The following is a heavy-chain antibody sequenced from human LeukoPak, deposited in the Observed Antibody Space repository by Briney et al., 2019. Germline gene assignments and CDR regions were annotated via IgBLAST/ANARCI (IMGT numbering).Heavy chain of an antibody. CDR3: AKDISGGEGPFDY. CDR2: ISWDGGST. CDR1: GFTFDDYA. V-gene: IGHV3-43D*03. Sequence: GGSLRLSCAASGFTFDDYAMHWVRQAPGKDLEWVSLISWDGGSTYYADSVKGRFTISRDNSKNSLYLQMNSLRAEDTALYYCAKDISGGEGPFDYWGQGTLVTVSS. J-gene: IGHJ4*02. D-gene: IGHD5-12*01.